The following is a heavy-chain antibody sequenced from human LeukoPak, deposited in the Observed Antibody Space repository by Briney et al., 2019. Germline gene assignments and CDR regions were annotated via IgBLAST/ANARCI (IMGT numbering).Heavy chain of an antibody. CDR3: TTDIRLPPKDIVVVPAVDY. J-gene: IGHJ4*02. V-gene: IGHV3-15*01. CDR1: GFTFSNAW. CDR2: IKSKTDGGTT. Sequence: GGSLRLSGAASGFTFSNAWMSWVRQAPGKGLEWVGRIKSKTDGGTTDYAAPVKGRFTISRDDSKNTLYLEMNSLKTEDTAVYYCTTDIRLPPKDIVVVPAVDYWGQGTLVTVSS. D-gene: IGHD2-2*01.